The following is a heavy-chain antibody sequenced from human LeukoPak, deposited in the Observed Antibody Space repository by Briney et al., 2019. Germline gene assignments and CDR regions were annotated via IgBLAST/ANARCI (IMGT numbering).Heavy chain of an antibody. V-gene: IGHV3-48*01. CDR3: ARDLALSGYYYDSSGYYPFDY. D-gene: IGHD3-22*01. CDR1: GFTFSSYE. Sequence: PGGSLRLSCAASGFTFSSYEMNWVRQAPGKGLEWVSYISSSSSTIYYADSVKGRFTISRDNAKNSLYLQMNSLRAEDTAVYYCARDLALSGYYYDSSGYYPFDYWGQGTLVTVSS. CDR2: ISSSSSTI. J-gene: IGHJ4*02.